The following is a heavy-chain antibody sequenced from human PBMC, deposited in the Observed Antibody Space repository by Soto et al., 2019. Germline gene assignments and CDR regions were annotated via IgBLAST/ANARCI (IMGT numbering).Heavy chain of an antibody. V-gene: IGHV4-31*02. CDR1: GHSLSSGGYY. CDR2: IYFSGST. J-gene: IGHJ4*02. CDR3: ARQQYYDSRGLFDY. D-gene: IGHD3-22*01. Sequence: SETLSLTCTVSGHSLSSGGYYWSWIRQLPGRGLEWIGYIYFSGSTYYNPSLESRVTISLDTSQNQFSLKLSSVTAADTAVYYCARQQYYDSRGLFDYWGQGTLVTVSS.